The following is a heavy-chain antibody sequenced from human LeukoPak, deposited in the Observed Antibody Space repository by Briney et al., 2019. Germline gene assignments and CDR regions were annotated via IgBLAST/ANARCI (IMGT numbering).Heavy chain of an antibody. CDR1: GFTFDDYG. CDR3: ARDSTTGSSGWYGYFHH. CDR2: ISWNGGYT. D-gene: IGHD6-19*01. Sequence: GGSLRLSCAASGFTFDDYGMSWVRQAPGKGLEWVSGISWNGGYTHYADSVKGRFTISRDNAKNSLYLHMNSLRAEDTALYYCARDSTTGSSGWYGYFHHWGQGTLVIVSS. V-gene: IGHV3-20*04. J-gene: IGHJ1*01.